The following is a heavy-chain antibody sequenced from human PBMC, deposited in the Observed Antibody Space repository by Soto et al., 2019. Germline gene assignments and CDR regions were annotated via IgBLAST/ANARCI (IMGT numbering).Heavy chain of an antibody. D-gene: IGHD3-9*01. CDR3: AKEEGFDYAPDS. J-gene: IGHJ4*02. Sequence: QVHLVESGGGVVQPGRSLRLSCAVSGFSFSTYGMHWVRQAPGKGLEWLAIISYDGRSIYYADSVKGRFTISRDNSKNTLYLQMHSLRPEDTAVYYCAKEEGFDYAPDSWGLGTLVTVSS. CDR1: GFSFSTYG. CDR2: ISYDGRSI. V-gene: IGHV3-30*18.